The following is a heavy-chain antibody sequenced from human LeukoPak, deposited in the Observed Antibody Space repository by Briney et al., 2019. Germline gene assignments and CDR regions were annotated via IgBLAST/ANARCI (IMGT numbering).Heavy chain of an antibody. CDR3: ARVSGYDWESFHDY. V-gene: IGHV4-4*07. CDR2: IYTSGST. CDR1: GGSISSYY. D-gene: IGHD5-12*01. Sequence: SETLSLTCTVSGGSISSYYWSWIRQPAGKGLEWIGRIYTSGSTNYNTSLKSRVPLSVDTYKNQFYLRLSSVTAADTAVYYCARVSGYDWESFHDYWGQGTLVTVSS. J-gene: IGHJ4*02.